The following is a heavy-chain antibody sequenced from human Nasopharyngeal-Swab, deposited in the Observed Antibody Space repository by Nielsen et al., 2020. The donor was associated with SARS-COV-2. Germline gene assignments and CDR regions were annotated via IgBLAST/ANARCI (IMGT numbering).Heavy chain of an antibody. CDR3: AKDPFGYDGSGFASY. CDR2: ISWNSGSI. Sequence: SLKISCAASGFTFDDYAMHWVRQAPGKGLEWVSGISWNSGSIGYADSVKGRFTISRDNAKNSLYLQMNSLRAEDTALYYCAKDPFGYDGSGFASYWGQGTLVTVSS. J-gene: IGHJ4*02. CDR1: GFTFDDYA. V-gene: IGHV3-9*01. D-gene: IGHD3-22*01.